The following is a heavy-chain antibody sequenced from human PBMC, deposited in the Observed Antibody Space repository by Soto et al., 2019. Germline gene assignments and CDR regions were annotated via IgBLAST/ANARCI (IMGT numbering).Heavy chain of an antibody. Sequence: SETLSLTCTVSGGSISSSSYYWGWIRQPPGKGLEWIGSIYYSGSTYYNPSLKSRVTISVDTSKNQFSLKLSSVTAADTAVYYCEGHDGSGSYMVYWGQGTLVTVSS. D-gene: IGHD3-10*01. V-gene: IGHV4-39*01. J-gene: IGHJ4*02. CDR3: EGHDGSGSYMVY. CDR1: GGSISSSSYY. CDR2: IYYSGST.